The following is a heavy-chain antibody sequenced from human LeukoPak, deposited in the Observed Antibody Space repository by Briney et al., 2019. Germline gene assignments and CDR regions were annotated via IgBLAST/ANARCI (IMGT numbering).Heavy chain of an antibody. J-gene: IGHJ4*01. CDR3: AKRSSFCSLVY. CDR1: GFTFSSYA. V-gene: IGHV3-23*01. Sequence: PGGSLRLSCAASGFTFSSYAVSWVRQAPGRGLEWVSVIIGSGDSTYYADSVKGRFTISRDNSKSTLYLQMNSLRAEDTAVYYCAKRSSFCSLVYCGHGTLVTVSS. CDR2: IIGSGDST. D-gene: IGHD6-19*01.